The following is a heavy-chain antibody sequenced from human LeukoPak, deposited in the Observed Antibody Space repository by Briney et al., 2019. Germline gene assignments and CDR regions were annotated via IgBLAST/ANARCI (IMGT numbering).Heavy chain of an antibody. CDR2: INPSGGSP. V-gene: IGHV1-46*01. CDR3: ARAQGSYYHYYMGV. CDR1: GYTFTGYY. J-gene: IGHJ6*03. Sequence: ASVKVSCKASGYTFTGYYMHWVRQAPGQGLEWMGIINPSGGSPNYAQKFQGRVTMTRDMSTSTVNVELSSLRSEDTAVYYCARAQGSYYHYYMGVWGKGTTVTVSS. D-gene: IGHD1-26*01.